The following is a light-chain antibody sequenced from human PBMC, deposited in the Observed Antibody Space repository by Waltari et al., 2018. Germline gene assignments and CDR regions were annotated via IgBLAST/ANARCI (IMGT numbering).Light chain of an antibody. V-gene: IGKV3-11*01. Sequence: EIVLTQSPATLYEPRGERATLSCRASQSVSNYLGWYQQKPGQAPRLLIYDASNRATGIPARFTGSGSGTDFTLTISSLEPEDFAVYYCQQRSNWPRTFGPGTKVGIK. J-gene: IGKJ3*01. CDR2: DAS. CDR1: QSVSNY. CDR3: QQRSNWPRT.